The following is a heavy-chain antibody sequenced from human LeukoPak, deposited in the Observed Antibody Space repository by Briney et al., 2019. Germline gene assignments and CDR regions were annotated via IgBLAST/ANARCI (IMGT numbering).Heavy chain of an antibody. J-gene: IGHJ6*03. V-gene: IGHV4-59*01. CDR3: ARWYCSSNTCYDMDV. CDR2: IHYSGRT. D-gene: IGHD2-2*01. Sequence: SETLSLTCTVSGGSINSYYWSWIRQPPGQGLEWIGNIHYSGRTNYNSSHKSRVTMSVDTSKNQLCLKLSSVTAVDTAVYYCARWYCSSNTCYDMDVWGKGTTVTVSS. CDR1: GGSINSYY.